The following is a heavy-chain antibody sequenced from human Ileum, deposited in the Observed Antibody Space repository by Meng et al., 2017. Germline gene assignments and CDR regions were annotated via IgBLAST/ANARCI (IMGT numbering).Heavy chain of an antibody. CDR3: VRDGPNYFDQ. Sequence: EVQVVESGGVLVQPGGSLRLCCAASGFTFSDYWVHWFRQGTGKSLVWLSHNNSDGNGTSYAESVRGRFTISRDNAKNTLYLQMNSLTVEDTAVYYCVRDGPNYFDQWGQGTLVTVSS. CDR1: GFTFSDYW. CDR2: NNSDGNGT. J-gene: IGHJ4*02. V-gene: IGHV3-74*01.